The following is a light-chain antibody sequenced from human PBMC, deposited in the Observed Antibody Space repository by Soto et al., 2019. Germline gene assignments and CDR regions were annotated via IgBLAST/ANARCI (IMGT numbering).Light chain of an antibody. CDR1: QSVSSTY. V-gene: IGKV3-20*01. CDR3: QQYDSSPPGYT. CDR2: GAS. J-gene: IGKJ2*01. Sequence: EIVLTQSPGTLSLSPGERATLSCRASQSVSSTYLAWYQQKPGQAPRLLVYGASSRATGIPDRFSGSASGVDFTLTISRLEPEDFAVYYCQQYDSSPPGYTFGQGTKLEI.